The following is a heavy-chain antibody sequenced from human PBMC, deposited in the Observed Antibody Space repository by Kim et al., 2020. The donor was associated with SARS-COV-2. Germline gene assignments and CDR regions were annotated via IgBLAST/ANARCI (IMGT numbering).Heavy chain of an antibody. D-gene: IGHD1-7*01. Sequence: SETLSRTCTVSGDSIISGTYYWTWVRQHPGKGLEWIGYIHYSGSTYYNPSLKSRVTMSLDTSKSQFSLELSSVTAADTAVYYCARGQTTFAPWGQGTLVT. V-gene: IGHV4-31*03. CDR1: GDSIISGTYY. CDR2: IHYSGST. CDR3: ARGQTTFAP. J-gene: IGHJ5*02.